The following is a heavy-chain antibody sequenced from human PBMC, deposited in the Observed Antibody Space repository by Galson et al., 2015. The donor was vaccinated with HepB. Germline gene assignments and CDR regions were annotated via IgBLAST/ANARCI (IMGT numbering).Heavy chain of an antibody. V-gene: IGHV3-53*01. J-gene: IGHJ4*02. Sequence: SLRLSCAVSGFTVSNDYMSWVRQAPGKGPEWVSVIYKGGSTHYADSVKGRLTISRDKSKNTVYLQMNSLRADDTAVYYCARSTAVTLGSEYYFDYWGQGTLVTVS. CDR3: ARSTAVTLGSEYYFDY. CDR2: IYKGGST. CDR1: GFTVSNDY. D-gene: IGHD4-11*01.